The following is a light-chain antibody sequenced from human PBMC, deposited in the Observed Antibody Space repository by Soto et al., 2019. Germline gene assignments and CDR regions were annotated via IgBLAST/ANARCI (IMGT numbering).Light chain of an antibody. Sequence: QSVLTQPPPVSAAPGQKVTISCSGSSSNIRNNYVSWYQEVPGTAPKLLIYEDDKRPSGIPDRFSGSKSATSATLGVTGLQTGDEADYYCGTWDRSLRVMVFGGGTKLTVL. CDR2: EDD. V-gene: IGLV1-51*02. J-gene: IGLJ3*02. CDR1: SSNIRNNY. CDR3: GTWDRSLRVMV.